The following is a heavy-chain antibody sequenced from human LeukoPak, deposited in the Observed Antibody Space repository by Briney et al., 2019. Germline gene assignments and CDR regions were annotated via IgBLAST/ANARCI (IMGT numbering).Heavy chain of an antibody. V-gene: IGHV3-33*01. CDR2: TRFDGSIK. CDR3: ARWGGTRQYYFDY. D-gene: IGHD1-1*01. CDR1: GFIFSDYG. Sequence: GRSLRLSCAVSGFIFSDYGFHRVRQAPGKGLEWVAVTRFDGSIKQYADSVKGRFTISRDDSKSTLYLQMNSLKSEDTAVYYCARWGGTRQYYFDYWGRGTLVTVSS. J-gene: IGHJ4*02.